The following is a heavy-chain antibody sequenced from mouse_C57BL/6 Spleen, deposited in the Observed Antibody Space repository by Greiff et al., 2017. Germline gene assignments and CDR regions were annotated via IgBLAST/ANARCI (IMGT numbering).Heavy chain of an antibody. D-gene: IGHD1-1*01. V-gene: IGHV1-55*01. Sequence: QVQLQQPGAELVKPGASVKMSCKASGYTFTSYWITWVKQRPGQGLEWIGDIYPGSGSTNYNEKFKSKATLTVDTSSSTAYMQLSSLTSEDSAVYYGARSHYGSSYYAMDYWGQGTSVTVSS. CDR1: GYTFTSYW. CDR3: ARSHYGSSYYAMDY. CDR2: IYPGSGST. J-gene: IGHJ4*01.